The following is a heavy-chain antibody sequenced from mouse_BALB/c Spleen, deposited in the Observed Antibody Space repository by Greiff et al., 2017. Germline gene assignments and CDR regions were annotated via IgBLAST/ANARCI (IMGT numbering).Heavy chain of an antibody. V-gene: IGHV1S127*01. CDR2: IDPSNSEN. Sequence: VQLQQSGPELVRPGASVKMSCKASGYTFTSYWMHWVNQRPGQGLEWIGMIDPSNSENRLNQKFKGKATVNVDKSSNTACMQLSSLTSEDSAVYCCARETARSFDYWGQGTTLTVSS. CDR3: ARETARSFDY. CDR1: GYTFTSYW. D-gene: IGHD1-2*01. J-gene: IGHJ2*01.